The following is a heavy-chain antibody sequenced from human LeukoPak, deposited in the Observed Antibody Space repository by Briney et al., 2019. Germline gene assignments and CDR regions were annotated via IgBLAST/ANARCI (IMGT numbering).Heavy chain of an antibody. CDR3: AKDIAAAGDY. Sequence: GGSLRLSCAASGFIFSSYALTWVRQAPGKGLEWVSDISGSGSSRYYADSVKGRFTISRDNSNNTVFLQMNSLRVEDTAIYYCAKDIAAAGDYWGEGTLVT. CDR2: ISGSGSSR. V-gene: IGHV3-23*01. J-gene: IGHJ4*02. CDR1: GFIFSSYA. D-gene: IGHD6-13*01.